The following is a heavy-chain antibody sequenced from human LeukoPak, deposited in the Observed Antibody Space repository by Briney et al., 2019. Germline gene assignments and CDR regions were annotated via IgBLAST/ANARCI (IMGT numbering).Heavy chain of an antibody. CDR1: GFTVSSNY. D-gene: IGHD3-10*01. CDR3: ARGVRGPIYFDY. CDR2: IYSGGST. V-gene: IGHV3-66*01. Sequence: PGGSLRLSCAASGFTVSSNYMSWVRQAPGKGLECVSVIYSGGSTYYADSVKDRFTISRDNSKNTLYLQMNSLRAEDTAVYYCARGVRGPIYFDYWGQGTLVTVSS. J-gene: IGHJ4*02.